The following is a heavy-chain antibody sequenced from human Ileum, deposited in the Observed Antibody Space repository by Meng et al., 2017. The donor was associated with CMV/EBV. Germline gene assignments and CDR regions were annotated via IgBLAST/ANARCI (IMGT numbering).Heavy chain of an antibody. CDR2: ISLGNGQT. CDR1: CYTFTDHN. J-gene: IGHJ4*02. CDR3: ARDVWGFDY. D-gene: IGHD7-27*01. Sequence: QVHRLQSGAEVKKPGASVKISCKTSCYTFTDHNIGWVRQAPGQGIEWVGWISLGNGQTVYGHKLQGRVTVTTDTSTNTAYMELRNLRSDDTAMYYCARDVWGFDYWGQGTLVTVSS. V-gene: IGHV1-18*04.